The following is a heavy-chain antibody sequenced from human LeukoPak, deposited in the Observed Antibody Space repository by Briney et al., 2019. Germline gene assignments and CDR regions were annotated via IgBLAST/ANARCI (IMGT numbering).Heavy chain of an antibody. J-gene: IGHJ2*01. V-gene: IGHV3-9*03. CDR1: GFSFDDYA. CDR2: INWNSGSI. D-gene: IGHD3-22*01. Sequence: GGSLRLSCVVSGFSFDDYAVHWVRQAPGKGLEWVSGINWNSGSIGYADSVKGRFTISRDNAKNSLYLQMNGLRLEDMALYYCAKSSSPMVVVVISASYFDLWGRGTLVTVSS. CDR3: AKSSSPMVVVVISASYFDL.